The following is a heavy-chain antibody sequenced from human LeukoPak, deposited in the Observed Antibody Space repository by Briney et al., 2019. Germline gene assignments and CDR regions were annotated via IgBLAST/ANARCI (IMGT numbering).Heavy chain of an antibody. D-gene: IGHD6-13*01. CDR3: ARGRIAAAGTFDY. CDR1: GGSISSSSYY. CDR2: IYYSGST. Sequence: SETLSLTCTVSGGSISSSSYYWGWIRQPPGKGLEWIGYIYYSGSTNYNPSLKSRVTISVDTSKNQFSLKLSSVTAADTAVYYCARGRIAAAGTFDYWGQGTLVTVSS. V-gene: IGHV4-61*05. J-gene: IGHJ4*02.